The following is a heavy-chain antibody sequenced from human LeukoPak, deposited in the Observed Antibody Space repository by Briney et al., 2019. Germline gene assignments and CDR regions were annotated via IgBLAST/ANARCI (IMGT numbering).Heavy chain of an antibody. CDR2: ISNDGHFK. V-gene: IGHV3-30-3*01. J-gene: IGHJ3*02. CDR1: GFTFSTYT. D-gene: IGHD3-9*01. CDR3: ARETRLPHNDILINRRAFDI. Sequence: GGSLRLSCAASGFTFSTYTIHWVRQAPGKELEWVAVISNDGHFKYYADSVKGRFTISRDNSKSTLFLQMNSLTIEDTAVYYCARETRLPHNDILINRRAFDIWGQGTILTVSS.